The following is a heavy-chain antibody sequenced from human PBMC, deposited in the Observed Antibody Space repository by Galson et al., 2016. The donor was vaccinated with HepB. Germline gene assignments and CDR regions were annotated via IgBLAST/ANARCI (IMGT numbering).Heavy chain of an antibody. J-gene: IGHJ4*02. Sequence: WVRQAPGEGLEWISSSNARGDNIYYSASVKGRFTLSRDNSNNTLYLRMNSLRVEDTAINYCAKEALYGSGTYIDSWGQGIWVTVSS. D-gene: IGHD3-10*01. CDR3: AKEALYGSGTYIDS. V-gene: IGHV3-23*01. CDR2: SNARGDNI.